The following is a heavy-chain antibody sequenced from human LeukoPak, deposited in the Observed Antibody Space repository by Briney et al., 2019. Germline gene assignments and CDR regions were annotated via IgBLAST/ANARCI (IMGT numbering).Heavy chain of an antibody. D-gene: IGHD6-13*01. V-gene: IGHV1-69*13. J-gene: IGHJ4*02. CDR3: ARHRIAAAGGAYY. Sequence: SVKVSCKASGGTFSSYAISWVRQAPGQGLEWMGGIIPIFGTANYAQKFQGRVTITADESTSTAYMELSSLRSEDTAVHYCARHRIAAAGGAYYWGQGTLVTVSS. CDR2: IIPIFGTA. CDR1: GGTFSSYA.